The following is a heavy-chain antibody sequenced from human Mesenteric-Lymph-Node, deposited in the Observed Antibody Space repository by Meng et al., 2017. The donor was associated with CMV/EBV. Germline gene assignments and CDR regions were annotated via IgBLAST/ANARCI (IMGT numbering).Heavy chain of an antibody. CDR3: ARDPPMVRGVMDY. V-gene: IGHV7-4-1*02. CDR2: INTNTGNP. D-gene: IGHD3-10*01. CDR1: GYTFTSYA. Sequence: CKDSGYTFTSYAMNWVRQAPGQGLEWMGWINTNTGNPTYAQGFTGRFVFSLDTSVSTAYLQISSLKAEDTAVYYCARDPPMVRGVMDYWGQGTLVTVSS. J-gene: IGHJ4*02.